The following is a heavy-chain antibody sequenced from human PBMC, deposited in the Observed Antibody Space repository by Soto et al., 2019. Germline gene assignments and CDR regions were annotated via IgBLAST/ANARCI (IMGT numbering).Heavy chain of an antibody. J-gene: IGHJ4*02. V-gene: IGHV3-64D*06. CDR1: GFTFSNYG. CDR2: INNNGGST. CDR3: GPSPKPAFGGVLAY. Sequence: PGGSLILSCSASGFTFSNYGMHWVRQAPGKGLKYVSGINNNGGSTYYADSVKGRFTVSRDNSKNTLFLQMSSLRAEDTAVYYCGPSPKPAFGGVLAYGGKGTLVTFS. D-gene: IGHD3-10*01.